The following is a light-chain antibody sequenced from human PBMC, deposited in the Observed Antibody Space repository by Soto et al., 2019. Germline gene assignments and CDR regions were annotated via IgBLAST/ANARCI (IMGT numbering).Light chain of an antibody. CDR1: QSVTNC. CDR2: DAS. V-gene: IGKV3-11*01. CDR3: QQRSNWPLT. Sequence: EIVLTQSPATLSLSPGERATLSCRASQSVTNCLAWYQQKPGQAPRLLIYDASNRATGIPARFSGSGSGTDFTLTISSLEPEDFAVYNCQQRSNWPLTFGGGTKVEIK. J-gene: IGKJ4*01.